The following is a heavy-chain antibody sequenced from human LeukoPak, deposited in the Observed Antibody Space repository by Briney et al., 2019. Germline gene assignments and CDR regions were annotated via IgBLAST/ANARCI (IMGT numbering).Heavy chain of an antibody. Sequence: PSETLSLTCAVYGPSFSGYYWSWIRQPPGKGLEWIGEINHSGSTNYNPSLKSRVTISVDTSKNQFSLKLSSVTAADTAVYYCARDHYSSSSWFDPWGQGTLVTVSS. V-gene: IGHV4-34*01. CDR3: ARDHYSSSSWFDP. J-gene: IGHJ5*02. CDR2: INHSGST. D-gene: IGHD6-13*01. CDR1: GPSFSGYY.